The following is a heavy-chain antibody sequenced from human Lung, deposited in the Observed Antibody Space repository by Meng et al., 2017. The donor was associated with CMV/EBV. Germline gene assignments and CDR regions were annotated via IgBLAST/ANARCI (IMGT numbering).Heavy chain of an antibody. CDR1: GFTFSSFG. V-gene: IGHV3-30*02. CDR2: IRYDGSNE. J-gene: IGHJ4*02. D-gene: IGHD6-19*01. Sequence: SCATSGFTFSSFGMNWVRQAPGKGLEWVALIRYDGSNEYYADSVRGRFTISRDISKNTLYLEMNSLRLDDTAVYYSARDSSTGFYYFDYWGQGTXVTVSS. CDR3: ARDSSTGFYYFDY.